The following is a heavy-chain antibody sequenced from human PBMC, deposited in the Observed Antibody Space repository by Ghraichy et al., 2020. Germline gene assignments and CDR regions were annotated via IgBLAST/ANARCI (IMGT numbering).Heavy chain of an antibody. J-gene: IGHJ4*02. V-gene: IGHV4-34*01. D-gene: IGHD5-12*01. Sequence: SETLSLTCAVYGGSFSGYYWSWIRQPPGKGLEWIGEINHSGSTNYNPSLKSRVTISVDTSKNQFSLKLSSVTAADTAVYYCASFDLPSGYDFDYWGQGTLVTVSS. CDR3: ASFDLPSGYDFDY. CDR1: GGSFSGYY. CDR2: INHSGST.